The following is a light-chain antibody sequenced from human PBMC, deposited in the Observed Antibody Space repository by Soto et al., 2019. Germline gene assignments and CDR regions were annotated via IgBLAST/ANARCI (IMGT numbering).Light chain of an antibody. CDR1: QSVSSK. J-gene: IGKJ1*01. CDR2: GAS. V-gene: IGKV3-15*01. Sequence: EIVITRSSATLSFSPVEGATLSCRASQSVSSKLAWYQQKPGQAPRLLIYGASTRATGIPARFSGSGSGTEFTLIISSLQSEDSAVYYCQQYNSWLWTFGQGTKVDIK. CDR3: QQYNSWLWT.